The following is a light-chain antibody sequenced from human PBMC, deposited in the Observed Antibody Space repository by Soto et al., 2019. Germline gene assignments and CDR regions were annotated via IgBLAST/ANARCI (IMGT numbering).Light chain of an antibody. Sequence: QSALTQPPSASGSPGQSVTIYCTGTSSDVGGYNYVSWYQQHPGKAPKLMIYEVSKRPSGVPDRFSGSKSGNTDSLTVSGLQDEYESDYYCSPSAGINHPSVVFGGGTKLTVL. CDR2: EVS. V-gene: IGLV2-8*01. CDR1: SSDVGGYNY. CDR3: SPSAGINHPSVV. J-gene: IGLJ2*01.